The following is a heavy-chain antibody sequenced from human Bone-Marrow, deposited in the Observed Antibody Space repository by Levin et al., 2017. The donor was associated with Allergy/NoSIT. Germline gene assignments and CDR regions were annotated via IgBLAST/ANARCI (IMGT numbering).Heavy chain of an antibody. J-gene: IGHJ4*02. V-gene: IGHV3-66*01. Sequence: GGSLRLSCAASGFTVSRNYMSWVRQAPGKGLEWVSLIYSGGDTQYADSVKGRFTISRDNSKNTLYLQMNSLRVDDTAGYYCARDGPGTATGTPWGQGTRVTVSS. CDR1: GFTVSRNY. CDR3: ARDGPGTATGTP. CDR2: IYSGGDT. D-gene: IGHD1-7*01.